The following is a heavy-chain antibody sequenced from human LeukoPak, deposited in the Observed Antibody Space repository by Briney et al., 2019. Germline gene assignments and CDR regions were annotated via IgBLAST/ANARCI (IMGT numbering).Heavy chain of an antibody. CDR3: ARDLGGVVVIAFFDY. CDR2: ISYDGSNK. D-gene: IGHD3-22*01. Sequence: GGSLRLSCAASGFTFSTYGMHWVRQAPGKGLEWVAVISYDGSNKYYADSVKGRFTISRDNSKNTLYLQMNSLRAEDTAVYYCARDLGGVVVIAFFDYWGQGTLVTVSS. CDR1: GFTFSTYG. V-gene: IGHV3-30*19. J-gene: IGHJ4*02.